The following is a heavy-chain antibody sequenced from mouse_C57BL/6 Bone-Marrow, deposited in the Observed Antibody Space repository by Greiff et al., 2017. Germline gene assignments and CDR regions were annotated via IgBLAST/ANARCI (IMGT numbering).Heavy chain of an antibody. V-gene: IGHV1-64*01. J-gene: IGHJ3*01. D-gene: IGHD1-1*01. CDR1: GYTFTSYW. Sequence: VQLQQPGAELVKPGASVKLSCKASGYTFTSYWMHWVKQRPGQGLEWIGMIHPNSGSTNYNEKFKSKATLTVDKSSSTAYVHHSSLTSEDSAVYYCARKDYGSSYRFAYWGQGTLVTVSA. CDR3: ARKDYGSSYRFAY. CDR2: IHPNSGST.